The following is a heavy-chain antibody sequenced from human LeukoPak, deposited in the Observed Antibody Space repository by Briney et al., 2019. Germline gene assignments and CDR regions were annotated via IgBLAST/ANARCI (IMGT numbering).Heavy chain of an antibody. CDR1: GFTFSNYP. V-gene: IGHV3-21*01. J-gene: IGHJ4*02. CDR3: ARESLVATTKAIDC. CDR2: ITNSGNYA. Sequence: GGSLRLSCAASGFTFSNYPMNWVRQAPGKGLEWVSSITNSGNYAYFANSVRGRFIISRDNAKNSLYLQMNSLRAEDTAVYYCARESLVATTKAIDCWGQGTLVTVSS. D-gene: IGHD5-12*01.